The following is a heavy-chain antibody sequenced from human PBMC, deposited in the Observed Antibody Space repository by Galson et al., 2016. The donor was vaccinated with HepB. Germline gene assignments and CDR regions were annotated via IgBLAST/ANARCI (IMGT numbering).Heavy chain of an antibody. CDR1: GDSISGSAYF. CDR2: IFYSGNT. Sequence: TLSLTCSVSGDSISGSAYFWGWIRQPPGKGLEWIGSIFYSGNTYNNPSLKSRVTISVDTSNNQFFLKLTSVTAADTAVYYCARLAAPNWADPWGQGTLVIVSS. D-gene: IGHD6-13*01. J-gene: IGHJ5*02. CDR3: ARLAAPNWADP. V-gene: IGHV4-39*01.